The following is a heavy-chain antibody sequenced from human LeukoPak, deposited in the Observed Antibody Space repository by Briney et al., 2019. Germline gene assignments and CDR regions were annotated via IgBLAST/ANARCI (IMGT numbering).Heavy chain of an antibody. CDR3: AKDFYDSSGYDTDY. J-gene: IGHJ4*02. V-gene: IGHV3-30*18. CDR2: ISYDGSNK. D-gene: IGHD3-22*01. Sequence: QPGRSLRLSCAASGFTFSSYGMHWVRQAPGKGLEWVAVISYDGSNKYYADSVKGRFTISRDNSKNTLYLQMNSLRAEDTAVYYCAKDFYDSSGYDTDYWGQGTLVTVSS. CDR1: GFTFSSYG.